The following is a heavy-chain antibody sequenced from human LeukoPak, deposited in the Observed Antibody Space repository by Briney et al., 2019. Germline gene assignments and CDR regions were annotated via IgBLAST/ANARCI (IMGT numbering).Heavy chain of an antibody. Sequence: PGGSLRLSCAASGFTFSSYAMSWIRQAPGKGLEWVSYISSSGSTIYYADSVKGRFTISRDNAKNSLYLQMNSLRAEDTAVYYCARTYYDFWSGYCPDYWGQGTLVTVSS. D-gene: IGHD3-3*01. CDR3: ARTYYDFWSGYCPDY. V-gene: IGHV3-11*01. CDR2: ISSSGSTI. CDR1: GFTFSSYA. J-gene: IGHJ4*02.